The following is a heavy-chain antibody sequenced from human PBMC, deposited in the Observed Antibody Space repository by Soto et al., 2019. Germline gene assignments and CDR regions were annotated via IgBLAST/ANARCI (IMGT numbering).Heavy chain of an antibody. CDR3: ARDLAPPWGIAVAGTDFDY. V-gene: IGHV1-46*03. CDR2: INPSGGST. Sequence: ASVKVSCKASGYTFTSYYMHWVRQAPGQGLEWMGIINPSGGSTSYAQKFQGRVTMTRDTSTSTVYMELSSLRSEDTAVYYCARDLAPPWGIAVAGTDFDYSGQGTLVPVSS. CDR1: GYTFTSYY. D-gene: IGHD6-19*01. J-gene: IGHJ4*02.